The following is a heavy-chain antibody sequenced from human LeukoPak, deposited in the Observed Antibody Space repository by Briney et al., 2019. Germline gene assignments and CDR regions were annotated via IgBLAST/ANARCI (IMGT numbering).Heavy chain of an antibody. D-gene: IGHD3-22*01. V-gene: IGHV3-48*01. J-gene: IGHJ6*03. Sequence: GGSLRLSCAASGFTFNSYTMNWVRRAPGQGLEWVSCISSGSDTIYYADSVKGRFTISRDNAKNSLSLQMNSLSAEDTAVYFCARTYDHTGSHYYYYMDVWGKGTTVTVSS. CDR3: ARTYDHTGSHYYYYMDV. CDR2: ISSGSDTI. CDR1: GFTFNSYT.